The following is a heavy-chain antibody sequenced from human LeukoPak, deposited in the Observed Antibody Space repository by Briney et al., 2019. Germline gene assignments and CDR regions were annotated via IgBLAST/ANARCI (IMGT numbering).Heavy chain of an antibody. CDR1: GGSISSYY. Sequence: SETLSLTCTVFGGSISSYYWSWIRQPPGKGLEWIGYIYYSGNTNYNPSLNSRVTISVDTSKNQFSLRLSSVTAADTAIYYCARDLGYCSTASCYGWFDPWGQGTLVTVSS. J-gene: IGHJ5*02. CDR2: IYYSGNT. V-gene: IGHV4-59*01. CDR3: ARDLGYCSTASCYGWFDP. D-gene: IGHD2-2*01.